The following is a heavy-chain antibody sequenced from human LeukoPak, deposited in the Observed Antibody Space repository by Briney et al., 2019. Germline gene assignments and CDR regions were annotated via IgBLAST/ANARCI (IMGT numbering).Heavy chain of an antibody. CDR2: INQDGSEK. CDR3: ARDHVAPGLLFDY. D-gene: IGHD3-22*01. J-gene: IGHJ4*02. V-gene: IGHV3-7*01. Sequence: GGSLRLSCAASGFSFSSHWMIWVRQAPEKGLEWVACINQDGSEKYFLDSVKGRFTTSRDNAGNSLYLQMSSLRAEDTAVYYCARDHVAPGLLFDYWGQGTLVTVSS. CDR1: GFSFSSHW.